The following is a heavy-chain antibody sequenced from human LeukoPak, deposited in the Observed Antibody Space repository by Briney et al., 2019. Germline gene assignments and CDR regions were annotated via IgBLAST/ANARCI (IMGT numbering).Heavy chain of an antibody. J-gene: IGHJ4*02. Sequence: ASVKVSCKASGYTFTGYYIHWVRKAPGQGLEWMGWINPNSGGTNYAQNFQGRVTMTRDTSISTAYMELSRLRSDDTAVYYCARAGGIVGELSLYLIDYWGQGTLVTVSS. CDR2: INPNSGGT. CDR3: ARAGGIVGELSLYLIDY. V-gene: IGHV1-2*02. CDR1: GYTFTGYY. D-gene: IGHD3-16*02.